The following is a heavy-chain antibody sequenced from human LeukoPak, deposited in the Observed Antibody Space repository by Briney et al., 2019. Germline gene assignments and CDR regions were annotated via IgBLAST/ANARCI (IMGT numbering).Heavy chain of an antibody. CDR1: GFTFSSYA. D-gene: IGHD3-10*01. CDR3: AKVLLDGSGSYAFDI. J-gene: IGHJ3*02. CDR2: ISGSGGST. Sequence: GGSLRLSCAASGFTFSSYAMSWVRQAPGKGLEWVSAISGSGGSTYYADSVKGRFTISRDSSKNTLYLQMNSLRAEDTAVYYCAKVLLDGSGSYAFDIWGQGTMVTVSS. V-gene: IGHV3-23*01.